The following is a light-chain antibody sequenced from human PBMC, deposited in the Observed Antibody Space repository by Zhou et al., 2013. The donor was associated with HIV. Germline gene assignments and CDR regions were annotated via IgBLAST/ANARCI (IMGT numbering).Light chain of an antibody. Sequence: DIQLTQSPSFLSASVGDRVTITCRASQGISSYLAWYQLKPGKAPKLLIYAASTLQSGVPSRFSGSGSGTEFTLTISSLQPEDFATYYCQQCNSTWTFGQGTKVEIK. CDR3: QQCNSTWT. V-gene: IGKV1-9*01. CDR1: QGISSY. J-gene: IGKJ1*01. CDR2: AAS.